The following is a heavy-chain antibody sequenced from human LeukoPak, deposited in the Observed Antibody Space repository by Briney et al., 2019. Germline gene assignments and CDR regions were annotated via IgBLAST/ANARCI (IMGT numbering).Heavy chain of an antibody. V-gene: IGHV3-23*01. CDR2: ISGSGGNT. CDR3: AKAGMGYYDSGSYYD. D-gene: IGHD3-22*01. J-gene: IGHJ4*02. Sequence: PGGSLRLSCAASGFTFSSYTMSWVRQAPGKGLEWVSAISGSGGNTYYADSVKGRFTISRDNSKNTLFLQMNSLRAEDTAVYYCAKAGMGYYDSGSYYDWGQGTLATVSS. CDR1: GFTFSSYT.